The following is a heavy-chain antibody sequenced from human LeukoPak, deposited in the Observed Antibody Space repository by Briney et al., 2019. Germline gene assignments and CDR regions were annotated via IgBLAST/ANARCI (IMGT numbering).Heavy chain of an antibody. D-gene: IGHD3-22*01. CDR2: INSDGSST. CDR1: GFTFSSYW. V-gene: IGHV3-74*01. J-gene: IGHJ3*02. Sequence: GGSLRLSCAASGFTFSSYWMHWVRQAPGKGLVWVSCINSDGSSTSYADSVKGRFTISRDNAKNTLYLQMNSLRAEDTAVYYCARERYYYDSSVHAFDIWGQGTMVTVSS. CDR3: ARERYYYDSSVHAFDI.